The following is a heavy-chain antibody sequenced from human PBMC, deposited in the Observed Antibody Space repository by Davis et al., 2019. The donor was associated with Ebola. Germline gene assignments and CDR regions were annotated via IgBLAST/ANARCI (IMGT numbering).Heavy chain of an antibody. Sequence: GESLKISCEASGFTFSNYAMGWVRQAPGKGLEWISYITSTGVTMYADSVNGRFTISRDNAKNSLYLQMNSLRAEDTAVYYCASRRGGPQNGWDILAGYPWGQGTLVTVSS. V-gene: IGHV3-48*04. CDR2: ITSTGVTM. D-gene: IGHD3-9*01. CDR1: GFTFSNYA. CDR3: ASRRGGPQNGWDILAGYP. J-gene: IGHJ4*02.